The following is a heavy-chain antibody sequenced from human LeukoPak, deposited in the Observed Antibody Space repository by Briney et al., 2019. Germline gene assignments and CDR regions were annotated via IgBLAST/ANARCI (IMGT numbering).Heavy chain of an antibody. CDR1: GYSISSGYY. V-gene: IGHV4-38-2*02. D-gene: IGHD2-2*01. CDR3: AREQSASCDY. CDR2: IFHSGST. J-gene: IGHJ4*02. Sequence: SETLSLTCAVSGYSISSGYYWDWIRQPPGKGREWIGSIFHSGSTYYTPSLKSRVTISVDTSKNQFSLKLTSVTAADTAVYYCAREQSASCDYWGQGTLVTVSS.